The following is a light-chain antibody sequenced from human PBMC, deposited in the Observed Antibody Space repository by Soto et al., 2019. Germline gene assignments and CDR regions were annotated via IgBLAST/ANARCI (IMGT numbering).Light chain of an antibody. V-gene: IGKV3-15*01. J-gene: IGKJ4*01. Sequence: EIVMTHSPATLSVSPGEGATFRLRASQSVSSNFAWYQQKPGQAPRLLIYGASTRATGIPARFSGSGSGTEFTLSISSLQSEDVAVYYCQQYQNWPLTFGGGTKV. CDR3: QQYQNWPLT. CDR2: GAS. CDR1: QSVSSN.